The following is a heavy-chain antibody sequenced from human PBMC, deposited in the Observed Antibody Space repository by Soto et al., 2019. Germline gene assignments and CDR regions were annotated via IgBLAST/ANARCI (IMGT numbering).Heavy chain of an antibody. V-gene: IGHV4-59*08. J-gene: IGHJ4*02. CDR3: ARLDDSSGYYYVDY. CDR1: GGSISSYY. Sequence: SETLSLTCTVSGGSISSYYWSWIRQPPGKGLEWIGYIYYSGSTNYNPSLKSRVTISVDTSKNQFSLKLSSVTAADTAVYYCARLDDSSGYYYVDYWGQGTLVTVSS. D-gene: IGHD3-22*01. CDR2: IYYSGST.